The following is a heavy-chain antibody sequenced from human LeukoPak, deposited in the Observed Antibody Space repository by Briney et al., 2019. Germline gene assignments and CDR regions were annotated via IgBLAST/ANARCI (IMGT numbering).Heavy chain of an antibody. Sequence: GGSLRLSCAASGFTVSSNYMSWVRQAPGKGLEWVSVIYSGGSTYYADSVKGRFTISRDNSKNTLYLQMNSLRAEDTAVYYCARGSSGYDFWSGYSMAWGQGTLVTVSS. CDR2: IYSGGST. CDR3: ARGSSGYDFWSGYSMA. CDR1: GFTVSSNY. D-gene: IGHD3-3*01. J-gene: IGHJ5*02. V-gene: IGHV3-53*01.